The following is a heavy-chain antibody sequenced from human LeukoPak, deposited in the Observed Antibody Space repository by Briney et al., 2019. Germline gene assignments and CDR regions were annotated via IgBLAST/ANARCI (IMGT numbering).Heavy chain of an antibody. D-gene: IGHD6-19*01. CDR1: GFTFSSYA. J-gene: IGHJ5*02. V-gene: IGHV3-30*04. CDR2: ISYDGSNK. Sequence: PGGSLRLSYAASGFTFSSYAMHWVRQAPGKGLEWVAVISYDGSNKYYADSVKGRFTISRDNSKNTLYLQMNSLRAEDTAVFYCARDFGAVAGTYNWFDPWGQGTLVSVSS. CDR3: ARDFGAVAGTYNWFDP.